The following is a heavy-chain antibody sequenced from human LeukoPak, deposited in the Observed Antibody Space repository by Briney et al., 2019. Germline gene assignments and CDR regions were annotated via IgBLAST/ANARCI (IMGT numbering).Heavy chain of an antibody. D-gene: IGHD6-13*01. J-gene: IGHJ4*02. CDR1: GYPFTNYG. CDR2: INPYNDNT. Sequence: GASVKVSCKASGYPFTNYGINWVRQVPGQGLEWLGQINPYNDNTNYPQRLQGRVTMTTDTSTSTSFMELRSLTSSDTALYYCARVSGSAISSRSLLYWGQGTLVTVSS. V-gene: IGHV1-18*01. CDR3: ARVSGSAISSRSLLY.